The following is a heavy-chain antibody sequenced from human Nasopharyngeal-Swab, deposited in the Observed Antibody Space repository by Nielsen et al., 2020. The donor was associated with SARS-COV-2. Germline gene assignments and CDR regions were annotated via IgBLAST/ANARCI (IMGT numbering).Heavy chain of an antibody. D-gene: IGHD3-16*02. CDR1: GFSFSTYW. Sequence: GRFLRLSCAASGFSFSTYWMTWVRQAPGKGLEWVANIKQEGSEKYYVDSVKGRFTVSRDNPKNLLYLQVNSLRAEDTAVYYCARQGVFVPAYFHQYYMDVWGKGTAVTVSS. CDR2: IKQEGSEK. CDR3: ARQGVFVPAYFHQYYMDV. V-gene: IGHV3-7*03. J-gene: IGHJ6*03.